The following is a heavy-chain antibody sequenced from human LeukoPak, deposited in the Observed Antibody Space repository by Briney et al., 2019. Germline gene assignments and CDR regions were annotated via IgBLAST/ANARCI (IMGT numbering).Heavy chain of an antibody. V-gene: IGHV1-69*05. CDR1: GGTFSSYS. CDR3: ATDDLGYCSSTSCAHFDY. Sequence: SVKVSCKASGGTFSSYSISWVRQAPGQGLEWMGGIIPIFGTANYAQKFQGRVTITTDESTSTAYMELSSLRSEDTAVYYCATDDLGYCSSTSCAHFDYWGQGTLVTVSS. CDR2: IIPIFGTA. D-gene: IGHD2-2*01. J-gene: IGHJ4*02.